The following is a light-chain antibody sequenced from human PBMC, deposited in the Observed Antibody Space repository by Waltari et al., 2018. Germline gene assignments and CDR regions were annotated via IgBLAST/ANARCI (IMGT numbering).Light chain of an antibody. V-gene: IGKV3-20*01. CDR1: QSVTNIS. J-gene: IGKJ4*01. Sequence: RASQSVTNISLTWYQQKLGQAPRLLIYGTSSRATGIPDRFSGSGSGTDFTLTISRLEPEDFAVYYCQQYDGEVVTFGGGTKVEI. CDR2: GTS. CDR3: QQYDGEVVT.